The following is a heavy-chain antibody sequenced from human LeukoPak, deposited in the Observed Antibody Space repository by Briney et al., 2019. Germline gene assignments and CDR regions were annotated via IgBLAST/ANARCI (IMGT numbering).Heavy chain of an antibody. Sequence: ASVKVSCKASGYTFTGYYIHWVRQAPGQGLEWMGRINPKSGGTNYAQKLQGRVTMTTDTSTSTAYMELRSLRSDDTALYYCATKGNWFDPWGQGTLVTVSS. V-gene: IGHV1-2*06. CDR1: GYTFTGYY. CDR3: ATKGNWFDP. CDR2: INPKSGGT. J-gene: IGHJ5*02.